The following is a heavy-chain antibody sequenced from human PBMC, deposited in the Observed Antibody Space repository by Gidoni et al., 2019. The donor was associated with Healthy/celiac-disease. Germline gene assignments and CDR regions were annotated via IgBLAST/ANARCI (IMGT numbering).Heavy chain of an antibody. Sequence: QVQLQESCPGLVKPSETLSLICTVSGGSISSYYWSWIRQPPGKGLEWIGYMYYSGSTNYNPSLKSRVTISGDTSKNQFSLKLSSVTAADTAVYYCARQSGRLYPLDYWGQGTLVTVSS. D-gene: IGHD2-8*01. CDR3: ARQSGRLYPLDY. CDR2: MYYSGST. V-gene: IGHV4-59*08. CDR1: GGSISSYY. J-gene: IGHJ4*02.